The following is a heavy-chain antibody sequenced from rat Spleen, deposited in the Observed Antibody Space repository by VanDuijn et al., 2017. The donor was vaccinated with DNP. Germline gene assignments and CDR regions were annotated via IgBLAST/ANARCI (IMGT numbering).Heavy chain of an antibody. CDR2: IWSGGST. J-gene: IGHJ1*01. V-gene: IGHV2-15*01. D-gene: IGHD1-4*01. Sequence: QVQLKESGPDLVQPSQTLSLTCTVSGFSLTSFGVSWVRQPPGKGLEWIGAIWSGGSTDYSSGLKSRLSISKDTSKSQVLLKMNRLQTEDTAVYFCTRGGTGILFWYFDFWGPGTVVSVSS. CDR1: GFSLTSFG. CDR3: TRGGTGILFWYFDF.